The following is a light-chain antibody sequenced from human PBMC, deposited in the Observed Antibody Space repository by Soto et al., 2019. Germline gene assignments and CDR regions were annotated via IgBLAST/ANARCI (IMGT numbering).Light chain of an antibody. Sequence: EIVLTQSPVALYLSPGERARLTCRASHSVTTYLAGYQQKPGQAPRLLIDDAANRATGIPARFIGSGSGTEFTLTISSLQPEDFAVYYCPQRSNWPPRITFGPGTRLEIK. CDR3: PQRSNWPPRIT. V-gene: IGKV3-11*01. CDR2: DAA. CDR1: HSVTTY. J-gene: IGKJ5*01.